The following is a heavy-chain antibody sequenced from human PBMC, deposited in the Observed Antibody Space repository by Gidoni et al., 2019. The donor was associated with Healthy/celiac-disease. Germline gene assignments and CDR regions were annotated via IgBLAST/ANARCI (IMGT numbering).Heavy chain of an antibody. V-gene: IGHV3-9*01. CDR1: GFTFDDYA. J-gene: IGHJ4*02. CDR3: AKDILAVAGKELFDY. Sequence: EVQLVESGGGLVQPGTSLRLSCAASGFTFDDYAMPWVRKAPGKGLEWVSGSSWNSGSIGYADSVKGRFTISRDNAKNSLYLQMNSLRAEDTALYYCAKDILAVAGKELFDYWGQGTLVTVSS. D-gene: IGHD6-19*01. CDR2: SSWNSGSI.